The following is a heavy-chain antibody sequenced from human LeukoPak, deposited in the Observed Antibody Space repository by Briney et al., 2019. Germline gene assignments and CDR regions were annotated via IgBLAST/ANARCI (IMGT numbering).Heavy chain of an antibody. D-gene: IGHD5-12*01. V-gene: IGHV3-48*01. CDR1: GFTFSSYS. Sequence: PGGSLRLSCAASGFTFSSYSMNWVRQAPGKGLEWVSYISSSSSSIYYADSVKGRFTISRDNAKNSLYLQMNSLGAEDTAAYYCVRYLVGTDFDIWGQGTMVTVSS. CDR2: ISSSSSSI. J-gene: IGHJ3*02. CDR3: VRYLVGTDFDI.